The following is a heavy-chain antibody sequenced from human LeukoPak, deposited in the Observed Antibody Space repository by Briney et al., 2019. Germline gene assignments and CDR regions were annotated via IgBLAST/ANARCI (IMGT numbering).Heavy chain of an antibody. CDR1: GYSFTSYW. CDR3: ARPLVYYGSGSYYKPGWFDP. Sequence: GESLKISCKGSGYSFTSYWIGWVRQMPGKGLEWMGIIYPGDSDTRYSPSFQGQVTISADKSICTAYLQWSSLKASDTAMYYCARPLVYYGSGSYYKPGWFDPWGRGTLVTVSS. D-gene: IGHD3-10*01. V-gene: IGHV5-51*01. J-gene: IGHJ5*02. CDR2: IYPGDSDT.